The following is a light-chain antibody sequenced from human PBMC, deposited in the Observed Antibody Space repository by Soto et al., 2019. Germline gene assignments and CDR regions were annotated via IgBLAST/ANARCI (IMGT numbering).Light chain of an antibody. J-gene: IGLJ2*01. CDR2: YDD. CDR3: AAWDDSLNGPV. CDR1: SSNIGKNS. Sequence: QSVLTQPPSASEAPRQRVTISCSGSSSNIGKNSVNWYQQLPGKAPKLLIYYDDLLPSGVSDRFSGSKSGTSASLAISGLRSEDEADYYCAAWDDSLNGPVFGGGTKLTVL. V-gene: IGLV1-36*01.